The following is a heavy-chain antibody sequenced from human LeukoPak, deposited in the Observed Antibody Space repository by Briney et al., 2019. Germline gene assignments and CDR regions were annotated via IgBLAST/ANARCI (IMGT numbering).Heavy chain of an antibody. CDR2: IYYSGST. D-gene: IGHD2-2*01. CDR3: ARKFDDCSSTSCYAVDAFDI. V-gene: IGHV4-59*01. Sequence: SETLSLTCAVSGGSISSYYWSWIRQPPGKGLEWIGYIYYSGSTNYNPSLKSRVTISVDTSKNQFSLKLSSVTAADTAVYYCARKFDDCSSTSCYAVDAFDIWGQGTMVTVSS. J-gene: IGHJ3*02. CDR1: GGSISSYY.